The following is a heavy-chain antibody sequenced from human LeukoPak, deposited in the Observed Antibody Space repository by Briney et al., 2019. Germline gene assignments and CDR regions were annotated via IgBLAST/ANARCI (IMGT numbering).Heavy chain of an antibody. CDR3: ARDPSYFGSIGLEAFDI. V-gene: IGHV3-7*04. CDR2: IKQDESEM. D-gene: IGHD2/OR15-2a*01. J-gene: IGHJ3*02. CDR1: GFSLSTYW. Sequence: GGSLRLSCVASGFSLSTYWMTWVRQAPGKGLEWVANIKQDESEMYYVDSVKGRFTISRDNAKNSLFLQMNSLRAEDTAVYYCARDPSYFGSIGLEAFDIWGQGTMVTVSS.